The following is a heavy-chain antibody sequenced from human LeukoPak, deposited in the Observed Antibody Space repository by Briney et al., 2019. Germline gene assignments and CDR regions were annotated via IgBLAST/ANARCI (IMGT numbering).Heavy chain of an antibody. V-gene: IGHV5-51*01. D-gene: IGHD4-17*01. CDR2: IYPGDSDT. J-gene: IGHJ3*02. CDR1: GYSFSSYW. Sequence: GESLKSSCKGSGYSFSSYWSGWVRQMPGKGLLWMGIIYPGDSDTRYSPSLQGQVTISADKSISTAYLQWSSLKASDTAMYYCATYGDLDAFDIWGQGTMVTVSS. CDR3: ATYGDLDAFDI.